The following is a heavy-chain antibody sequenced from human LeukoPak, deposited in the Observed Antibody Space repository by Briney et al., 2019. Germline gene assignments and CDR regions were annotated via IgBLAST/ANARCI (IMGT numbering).Heavy chain of an antibody. V-gene: IGHV1-24*01. CDR3: ATDWGGGSAYFYDAFDF. CDR2: FDPEDDAR. CDR1: GYTLSELS. Sequence: GASVKFSCKVSGYTLSELSMHWVRQAPGKGLEWMGSFDPEDDARIYAQKFEGRVTMTEDTSTDTAYMELSSLRSEDTAVYYCATDWGGGSAYFYDAFDFWGQGTIVTVSS. D-gene: IGHD2/OR15-2a*01. J-gene: IGHJ3*01.